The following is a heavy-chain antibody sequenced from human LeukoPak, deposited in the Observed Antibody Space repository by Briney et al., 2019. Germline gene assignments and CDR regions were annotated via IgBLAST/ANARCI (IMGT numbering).Heavy chain of an antibody. D-gene: IGHD3-3*01. V-gene: IGHV3-30*18. CDR2: ISFDGSNK. CDR3: AKEFTIFGGPGYFDS. J-gene: IGHJ4*02. CDR1: GFVFKTFG. Sequence: PGGSLRLSCAASGFVFKTFGMHWVRQAPGKGPEWLALISFDGSNKYYADSVKGRFTVSRDNSKNTLYLQMNSLRPEDAAVYYCAKEFTIFGGPGYFDSWGQGALVTVSS.